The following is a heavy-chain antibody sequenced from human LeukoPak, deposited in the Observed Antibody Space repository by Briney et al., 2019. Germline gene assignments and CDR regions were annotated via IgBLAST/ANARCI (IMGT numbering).Heavy chain of an antibody. CDR1: GCSFTAQY. Sequence: ASVNVSCKASGCSFTAQYMHLLRQAHGLGREWMGWISPNNGDTKYAQSFLGRVIMTRDTSTTTAYMELSRLRSDDTAVYFCASYPRSVSTPPSDQWGQGTLVTVSS. CDR3: ASYPRSVSTPPSDQ. CDR2: ISPNNGDT. D-gene: IGHD3-3*02. V-gene: IGHV1-2*02. J-gene: IGHJ4*02.